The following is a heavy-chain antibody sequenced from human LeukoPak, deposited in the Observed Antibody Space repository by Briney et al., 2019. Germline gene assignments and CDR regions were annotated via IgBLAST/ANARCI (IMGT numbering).Heavy chain of an antibody. Sequence: GGSLRLSCAASGFTFSSYSMNWVRQAPGKGLEWVSSISSSSSYIYYADSVKGRFTISRDNAKNSLYLQMNSLRAEDTAVYYCASQIRVDAFDIRGQGTMVTVSS. V-gene: IGHV3-21*01. J-gene: IGHJ3*02. CDR3: ASQIRVDAFDI. CDR1: GFTFSSYS. CDR2: ISSSSSYI. D-gene: IGHD6-13*01.